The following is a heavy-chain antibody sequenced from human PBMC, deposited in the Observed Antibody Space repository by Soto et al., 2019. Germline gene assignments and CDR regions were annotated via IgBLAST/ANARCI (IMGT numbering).Heavy chain of an antibody. CDR3: AKDRTPSSGWYYFDY. D-gene: IGHD6-19*01. Sequence: QVQLVESGGGVVQPGRSLRLSCAASGFTFSSYGMHWVRQAPGKGLEWVAVISYDGSNKYYADSVKGRFTISRDNSKNTLYLQMNSLRAEDTAVYYCAKDRTPSSGWYYFDYWGQGTLVTVSS. V-gene: IGHV3-30*18. CDR1: GFTFSSYG. CDR2: ISYDGSNK. J-gene: IGHJ4*02.